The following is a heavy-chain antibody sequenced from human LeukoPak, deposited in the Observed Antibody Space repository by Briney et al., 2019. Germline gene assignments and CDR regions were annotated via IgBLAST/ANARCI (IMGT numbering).Heavy chain of an antibody. CDR2: ISTSSSFL. Sequence: GGSLRLSCAASGFTFSRYSMNWVRQAPGKGLEWVSSISTSSSFLYYADSVKGRFTISRDNAKNSLYLQMNSLRAEDTAVYYCARDSHGSGSYYYWGQGTLVTVSS. D-gene: IGHD3-10*01. CDR3: ARDSHGSGSYYY. V-gene: IGHV3-21*01. CDR1: GFTFSRYS. J-gene: IGHJ4*02.